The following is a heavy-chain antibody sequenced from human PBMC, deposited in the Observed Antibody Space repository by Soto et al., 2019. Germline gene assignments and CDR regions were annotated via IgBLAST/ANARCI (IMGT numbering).Heavy chain of an antibody. CDR3: LRSYYDFWSGSYSMDV. Sequence: QVTLKESGPVLVKPTETLTLTCTVSGFSLSNARMGVSWIRQPPGKALEWLAHIFSNDEKSYSTSLKSRLTISKDTSISQVVLTMTNMAPVDTATHYFLRSYYDFWSGSYSMDVWGQGTTVTVSS. D-gene: IGHD3-3*01. V-gene: IGHV2-26*01. CDR2: IFSNDEK. CDR1: GFSLSNARMG. J-gene: IGHJ6*02.